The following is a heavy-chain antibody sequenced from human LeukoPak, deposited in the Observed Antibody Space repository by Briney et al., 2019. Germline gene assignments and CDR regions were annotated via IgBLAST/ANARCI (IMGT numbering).Heavy chain of an antibody. CDR1: VGTISSGDYY. J-gene: IGHJ5*02. Sequence: SETLSLTCNVFVGTISSGDYYWSWIRQPPEKVLEWVGYISYIGSTYYNPSLKSRVAMSIDKSKNQFSLKLTSVTAADTAVYYCARVWTVAGNRWFDPWGQGTMVTVSS. CDR3: ARVWTVAGNRWFDP. CDR2: ISYIGST. V-gene: IGHV4-30-4*01. D-gene: IGHD6-19*01.